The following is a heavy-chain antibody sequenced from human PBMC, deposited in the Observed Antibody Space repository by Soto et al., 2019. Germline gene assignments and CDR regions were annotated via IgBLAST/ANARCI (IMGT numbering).Heavy chain of an antibody. CDR1: GFTFRTYN. CDR3: ARDGQGGYSHHYPFYGRDV. Sequence: DVQLVESGGGLVQPGGSLRLSCAASGFTFRTYNMNWVRQAPGKGREWISYITSGSSTIYSPDSVKGRFTISRDNAKSSLYLQMNSLRAEDTAVYYCARDGQGGYSHHYPFYGRDVWGQGTTVTVSS. D-gene: IGHD3-22*01. J-gene: IGHJ6*02. CDR2: ITSGSSTI. V-gene: IGHV3-48*01.